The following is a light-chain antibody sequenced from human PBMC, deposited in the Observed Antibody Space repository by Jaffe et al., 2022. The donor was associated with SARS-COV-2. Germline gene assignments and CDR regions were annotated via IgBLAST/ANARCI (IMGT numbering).Light chain of an antibody. J-gene: IGKJ2*01. CDR2: KAS. CDR3: QQYNNFSPYT. V-gene: IGKV1-5*03. Sequence: DIQMTQSPSTLSASVGDRVTITCRANQTINNWLAWYQQKPGKAPKLLIYKASSLESGVPSRFSGSGSGTEFALTISSLQPDDFATYYCQQYNNFSPYTFGQGTNLEIK. CDR1: QTINNW.